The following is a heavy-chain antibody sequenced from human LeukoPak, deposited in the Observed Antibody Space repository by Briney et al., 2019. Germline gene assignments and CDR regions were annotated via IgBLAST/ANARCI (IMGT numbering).Heavy chain of an antibody. V-gene: IGHV3-48*03. J-gene: IGHJ4*02. CDR1: GFTFSSYE. Sequence: GGSLRLSCAASGFTFSSYEMNWVRQAPGKGLEWVSYISSSGSTIYYADSVKGRFTISRDNAKNSLYLQMNSLRAEDTAVYYCAREPGGYSLDYWGQGTLVTVSS. CDR2: ISSSGSTI. CDR3: AREPGGYSLDY. D-gene: IGHD5-18*01.